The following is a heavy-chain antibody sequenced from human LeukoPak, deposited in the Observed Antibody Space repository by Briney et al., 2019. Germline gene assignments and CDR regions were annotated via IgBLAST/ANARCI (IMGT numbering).Heavy chain of an antibody. CDR2: ISSSGSTI. Sequence: GGSLRLSCAASGFTFSDYYMSWIRQAPGKGLEWVSYISSSGSTIYYADSVKGRFTISRDNAKNSLYLQMNSLRAEDTAVYYCARIVGYCSSTSCHESYFDYWGQGTLVTVSS. J-gene: IGHJ4*02. V-gene: IGHV3-11*04. CDR1: GFTFSDYY. D-gene: IGHD2-2*01. CDR3: ARIVGYCSSTSCHESYFDY.